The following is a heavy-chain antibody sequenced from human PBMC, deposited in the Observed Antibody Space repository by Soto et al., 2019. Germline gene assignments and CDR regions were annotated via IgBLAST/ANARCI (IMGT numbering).Heavy chain of an antibody. CDR1: GFTFSSYG. CDR2: IWYDGSNK. D-gene: IGHD6-19*01. Sequence: QVQLVESGGGVVQPGRSLRLSCAASGFTFSSYGMHWVRQAPGKGLEWVAVIWYDGSNKYYADSVKGRFTISTDNSKNTLYLQMNSLRAEDTAVYYCARVTSYSSGWRTTRDYYYYGMDVWGQGTTVTVSS. CDR3: ARVTSYSSGWRTTRDYYYYGMDV. V-gene: IGHV3-33*01. J-gene: IGHJ6*02.